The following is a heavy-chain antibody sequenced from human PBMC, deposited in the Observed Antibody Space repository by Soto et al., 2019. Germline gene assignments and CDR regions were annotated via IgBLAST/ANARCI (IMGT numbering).Heavy chain of an antibody. Sequence: GSLRLSCAASGFTFSSYSMNWVRQAPGKGLEWVSAISGSGGSTYYADSVKGRFTISRDNSKNTLYLQMNSLRAEDTAIYFCAKRTLGDIVVVPANYFDYWGLGTLVTVSS. CDR2: ISGSGGST. CDR1: GFTFSSYS. J-gene: IGHJ4*02. D-gene: IGHD2-2*01. V-gene: IGHV3-23*01. CDR3: AKRTLGDIVVVPANYFDY.